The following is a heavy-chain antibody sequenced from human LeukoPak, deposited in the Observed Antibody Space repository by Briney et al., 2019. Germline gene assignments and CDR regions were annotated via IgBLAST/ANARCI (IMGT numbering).Heavy chain of an antibody. V-gene: IGHV4-39*02. Sequence: PSETLSLTCTVSGDSITSGTHYWGWIRQSPGKGLEWIASVYYSGDTYYNPSLKSRVTMSVDTTKNHFSLKLTSVTASDTAVYYGARSIGMLYTVGGFDPWGQGALVTVSS. D-gene: IGHD2-2*02. CDR2: VYYSGDT. CDR1: GDSITSGTHY. J-gene: IGHJ5*02. CDR3: ARSIGMLYTVGGFDP.